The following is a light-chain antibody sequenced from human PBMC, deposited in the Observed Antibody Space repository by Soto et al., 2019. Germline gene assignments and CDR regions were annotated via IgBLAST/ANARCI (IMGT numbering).Light chain of an antibody. V-gene: IGKV1-5*01. Sequence: DIQMTQAPSTLSASVGDRVTITCRASQSINNLLAWYQQKPGKAPKFLIYDVSTLESGVPSRFSGSGSGTEFTLTISSLQPEDFATYYCLQHNSYPWTFGQGTKVDNK. CDR1: QSINNL. CDR3: LQHNSYPWT. J-gene: IGKJ1*01. CDR2: DVS.